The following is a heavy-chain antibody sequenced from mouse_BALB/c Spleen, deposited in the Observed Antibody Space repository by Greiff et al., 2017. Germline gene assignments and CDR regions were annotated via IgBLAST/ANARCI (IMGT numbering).Heavy chain of an antibody. CDR1: GYSITSGYY. CDR2: ISYDGSN. V-gene: IGHV3-6*02. CDR3: AREDGYYGSSYEFFDY. D-gene: IGHD1-1*01. Sequence: VQLQQSGPGLVKPSQSLSLTCSVTGYSITSGYYWNWIRQFPGNKLEWMGYISYDGSNNYNPSLKNRISITRDTSKNQFFLKLNSVTTEDTATYYCAREDGYYGSSYEFFDYWGQGTTLTVSS. J-gene: IGHJ2*01.